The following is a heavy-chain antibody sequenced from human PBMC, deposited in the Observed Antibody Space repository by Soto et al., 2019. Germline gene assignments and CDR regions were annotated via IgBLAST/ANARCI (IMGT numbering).Heavy chain of an antibody. V-gene: IGHV5-51*01. CDR2: IYPGDSDT. D-gene: IGHD3-22*01. J-gene: IGHJ3*01. CDR1: GYSFTSYW. CDR3: ASHQMYDSSGARRRDAFDV. Sequence: GEYLKISCKGPGYSFTSYWIRWVRQMPGKGLEWMGIIYPGDSDTRYSPSFQGQVTISADKSNSTAYLQWSSLKAADTAMYYCASHQMYDSSGARRRDAFDVWGQGTMVTVSS.